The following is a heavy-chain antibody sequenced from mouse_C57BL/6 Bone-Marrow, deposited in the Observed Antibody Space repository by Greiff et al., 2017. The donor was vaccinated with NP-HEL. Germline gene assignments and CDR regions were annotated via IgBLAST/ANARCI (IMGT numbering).Heavy chain of an antibody. V-gene: IGHV5-6*01. Sequence: EVQGVESGGDLVKPGGSLKLSCAASGFTFSSYGMSWVRQTPDKRLEWVATISSGGSYTYYPDSVKGRFTISRDNAKNTLYLQMSSLKSEDTAMYYCARGLTTVVAGDFDYWGQGTTLTVSS. J-gene: IGHJ2*01. CDR2: ISSGGSYT. CDR3: ARGLTTVVAGDFDY. CDR1: GFTFSSYG. D-gene: IGHD1-1*01.